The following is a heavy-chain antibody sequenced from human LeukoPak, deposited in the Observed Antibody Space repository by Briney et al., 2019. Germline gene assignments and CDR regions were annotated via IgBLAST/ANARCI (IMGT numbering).Heavy chain of an antibody. CDR2: ISGSNGNT. D-gene: IGHD3-10*01. J-gene: IGHJ3*01. CDR3: AKDLYGAFDV. Sequence: GGSLRLSCAASGFTFGSYAMSWVRQAPGKGLEWVSAISGSNGNTYYADSVKGRFTISRDNSMNMLYLQINSLRAEDTAQYYCAKDLYGAFDVWGQGRQVTVSS. CDR1: GFTFGSYA. V-gene: IGHV3-23*01.